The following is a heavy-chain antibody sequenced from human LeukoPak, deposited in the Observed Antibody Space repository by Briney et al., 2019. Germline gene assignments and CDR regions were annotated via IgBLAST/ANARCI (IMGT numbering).Heavy chain of an antibody. CDR3: ASSIIRVDDLSPVDY. D-gene: IGHD3-16*02. CDR2: IYYSGST. Sequence: SETLPLTCTVSGGSISSSSYYWGWIRQPPGKGLEWIGSIYYSGSTYYNPSLKSRVTISVDTSKNQFSLKLSSVTAADTAVYYCASSIIRVDDLSPVDYWGRGTLVTVSS. V-gene: IGHV4-39*07. CDR1: GGSISSSSYY. J-gene: IGHJ4*02.